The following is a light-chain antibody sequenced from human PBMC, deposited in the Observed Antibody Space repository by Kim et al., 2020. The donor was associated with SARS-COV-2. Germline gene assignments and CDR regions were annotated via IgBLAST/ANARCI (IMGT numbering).Light chain of an antibody. V-gene: IGKV3-15*01. CDR2: GGS. Sequence: SPGERVTHACRASESVRRNVAWYQQKPGQAPRLLIYGGSTRATNIPARFSGSGSGTEFTLTINSLQSDDSAVYYCQQYSNWPPYSFGLGTKLEI. CDR1: ESVRRN. CDR3: QQYSNWPPYS. J-gene: IGKJ2*03.